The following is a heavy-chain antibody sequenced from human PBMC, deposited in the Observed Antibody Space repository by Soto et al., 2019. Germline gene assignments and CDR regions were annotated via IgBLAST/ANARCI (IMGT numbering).Heavy chain of an antibody. J-gene: IGHJ2*01. CDR1: GFTFSSYA. CDR2: ISYDGSNK. V-gene: IGHV3-30-3*01. D-gene: IGHD5-18*01. Sequence: QVQLVESGGGVVQPGRSLRLSCAASGFTFSSYAMHWVRQAPGKGLEWVAVISYDGSNKYYADSVKGRFTISRDNSKNTLYLQMNSRRAEDTAVYYCARDPLWGTAMVLCYFDLWGRGTLVTVSS. CDR3: ARDPLWGTAMVLCYFDL.